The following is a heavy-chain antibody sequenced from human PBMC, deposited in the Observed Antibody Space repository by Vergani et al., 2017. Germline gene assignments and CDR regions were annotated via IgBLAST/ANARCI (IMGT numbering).Heavy chain of an antibody. CDR3: AKDRGGSGWIFQH. CDR1: GFTFSSYA. CDR2: ISGSGGST. D-gene: IGHD6-19*01. J-gene: IGHJ1*01. Sequence: EVQLLESGGGLVQPGGSLSLSCAASGFTFSSYAMSWVRQAPGKGLEWVSAISGSGGSTYYADSVKGRFTISRDNSKNTLYLQMNSLRAEDTAVYYCAKDRGGSGWIFQHWGQGTLVTVSS. V-gene: IGHV3-23*01.